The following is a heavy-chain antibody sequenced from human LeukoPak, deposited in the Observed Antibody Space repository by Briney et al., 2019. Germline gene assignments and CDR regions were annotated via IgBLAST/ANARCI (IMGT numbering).Heavy chain of an antibody. CDR3: ARDPLSMGPPTYGMDV. J-gene: IGHJ6*04. Sequence: SGTLSLTCTVSGGSVSSGSYYWSWIRQPPGKGLEWIGYIYYSGSTNYNPSLKSRVTISVDTSKNQFSLKLSSVTAADTAVYYCARDPLSMGPPTYGMDVWGKGTTVTVSS. D-gene: IGHD1-14*01. V-gene: IGHV4-61*01. CDR2: IYYSGST. CDR1: GGSVSSGSYY.